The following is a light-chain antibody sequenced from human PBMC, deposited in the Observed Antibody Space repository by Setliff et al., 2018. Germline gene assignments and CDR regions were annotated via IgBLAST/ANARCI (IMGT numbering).Light chain of an antibody. Sequence: SALTQPPSVSAAPGQRVTISCSGSSSNIGNNYVSWYQQLPGTAPKLLIYDNIKRPSGIPDRFSGSKSGTSATLGITGLQTGDEADYYCLAWDSSLSATLIGGGTK. J-gene: IGLJ2*01. CDR2: DNI. CDR1: SSNIGNNY. CDR3: LAWDSSLSATL. V-gene: IGLV1-51*01.